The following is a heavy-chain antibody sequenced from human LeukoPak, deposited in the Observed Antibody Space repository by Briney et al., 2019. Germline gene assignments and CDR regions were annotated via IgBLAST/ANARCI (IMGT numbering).Heavy chain of an antibody. CDR2: ISYDGSNK. Sequence: PGGSLRLSCAASGFTFSSYAMHRVRQAPGKGLEWVAVISYDGSNKYYADSVKGRFTISRDNSKNTLYLQMNSLRPEDTAVYYCAREGGSGYFDYWGQGTLVTVSS. CDR3: AREGGSGYFDY. J-gene: IGHJ4*02. V-gene: IGHV3-30-3*01. CDR1: GFTFSSYA. D-gene: IGHD3-10*01.